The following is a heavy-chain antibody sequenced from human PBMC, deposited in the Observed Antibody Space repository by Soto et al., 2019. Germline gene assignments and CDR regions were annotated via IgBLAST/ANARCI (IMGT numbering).Heavy chain of an antibody. CDR3: ARGLRYFDWLDY. CDR2: IWYDGSNK. CDR1: GFTFSSYG. J-gene: IGHJ4*02. V-gene: IGHV3-33*01. D-gene: IGHD3-9*01. Sequence: GGSLRLSCAASGFTFSSYGMHWVRQAPGKGLEWVAVIWYDGSNKYYADSVKGRFTISRDNSKNTLYLQMNSLRAEDTAVYYCARGLRYFDWLDYWGQGTLVTVSS.